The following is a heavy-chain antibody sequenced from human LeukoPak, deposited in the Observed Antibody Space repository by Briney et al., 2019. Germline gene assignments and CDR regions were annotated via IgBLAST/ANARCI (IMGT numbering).Heavy chain of an antibody. CDR3: AREYSNYAYYFDY. CDR2: IYYSGST. J-gene: IGHJ4*02. CDR1: GGSISSYY. D-gene: IGHD4-11*01. V-gene: IGHV4-59*12. Sequence: PSETLSLTCTVSGGSISSYYWSWIRQPPGKGLEWIGYIYYSGSTNYNPSLKSRVTMSVDTSKNQFSLKLSSVTAADTAVYYCAREYSNYAYYFDYWGQGTLVTVSS.